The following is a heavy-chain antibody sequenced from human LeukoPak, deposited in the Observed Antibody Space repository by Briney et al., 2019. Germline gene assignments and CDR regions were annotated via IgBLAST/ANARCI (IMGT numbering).Heavy chain of an antibody. CDR3: ARGSYGYSSVIYYYYYMDV. D-gene: IGHD5-18*01. CDR2: IYYSGST. J-gene: IGHJ6*03. Sequence: SETLSLTCTVSGDSISSNPYYWGWFRQPPEKGLEWIGSIYYSGSTYYNPSLKSRVTISVDTSKNQFSLKLSSVTAADTAVYYCARGSYGYSSVIYYYYYMDVWGKGTTVTISS. CDR1: GDSISSNPYY. V-gene: IGHV4-39*07.